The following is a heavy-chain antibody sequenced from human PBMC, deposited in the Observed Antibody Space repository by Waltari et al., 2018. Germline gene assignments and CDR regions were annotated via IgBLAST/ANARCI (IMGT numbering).Heavy chain of an antibody. V-gene: IGHV5-51*01. CDR2: IYPGDLYT. CDR1: GYSFTSYW. CDR3: ARRRDSSGYYSNDAFDI. Sequence: EVQLVQSGAEVKKPGESLKISCKGSGYSFTSYWIGWVRQMPGKGLEWMGIIYPGDLYTGDSPSFQGQVTISADRSISTADLQWSSLKASDTAMYYCARRRDSSGYYSNDAFDIWGQGTMVTVSS. D-gene: IGHD3-22*01. J-gene: IGHJ3*02.